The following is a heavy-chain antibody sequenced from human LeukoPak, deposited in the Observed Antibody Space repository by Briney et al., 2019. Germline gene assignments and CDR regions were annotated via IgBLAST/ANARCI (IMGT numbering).Heavy chain of an antibody. J-gene: IGHJ4*02. Sequence: GGSLRLSSAASGFTFSNAWMSWVRQAPGKGLEWVGRIKSKTDGGIIDYAAPVKGRFTISGDDSRNTLYLEMNSLTTEDTAVHYCTTGLDCSRTSCYSPQYDFWGQGTLVTVSS. CDR3: TTGLDCSRTSCYSPQYDF. CDR1: GFTFSNAW. V-gene: IGHV3-15*01. CDR2: IKSKTDGGII. D-gene: IGHD2-2*01.